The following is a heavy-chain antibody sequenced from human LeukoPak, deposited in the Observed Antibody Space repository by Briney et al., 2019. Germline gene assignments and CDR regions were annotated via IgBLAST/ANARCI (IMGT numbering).Heavy chain of an antibody. V-gene: IGHV1-3*04. CDR3: ASFVDTAMATGSFH. Sequence: GASVKVSCKASGYTFINHAIHWVRQAPGQRLEWMGWINIGNGNTKYSQNFQGRITITRDTSATTAYMDLSSLRSEDTAVYYCASFVDTAMATGSFHWGQGTLVTVSS. CDR2: INIGNGNT. J-gene: IGHJ4*02. D-gene: IGHD5-18*01. CDR1: GYTFINHA.